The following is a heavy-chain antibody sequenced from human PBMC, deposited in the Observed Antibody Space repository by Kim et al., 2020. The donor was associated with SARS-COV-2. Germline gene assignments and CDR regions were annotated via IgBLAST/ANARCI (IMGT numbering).Heavy chain of an antibody. V-gene: IGHV1-18*04. J-gene: IGHJ4*02. Sequence: ASVKVSCKASGYTFTSYGISWVRQAPGQGLEWMGWISAYNGNTNYAQKLQGRVTMTTDTSTSTAYMELRSLRSDDTAVYYCARGRQDYYGSGSLFDYWGQGTLVTVSS. CDR2: ISAYNGNT. CDR3: ARGRQDYYGSGSLFDY. D-gene: IGHD3-10*01. CDR1: GYTFTSYG.